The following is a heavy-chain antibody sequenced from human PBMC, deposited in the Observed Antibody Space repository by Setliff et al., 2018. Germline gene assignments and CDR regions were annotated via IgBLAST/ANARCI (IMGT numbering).Heavy chain of an antibody. CDR1: GGSISSSIYY. CDR3: ARVSQLVVLSLYYYYGMDV. J-gene: IGHJ6*02. Sequence: PSETLSLTCTVSGGSISSSIYYWGWIRQPPGKGLEWIGSIYYSGSTYYNPSLMSRVTISVDTSKNQFSLKLSSVTAADTAVYYCARVSQLVVLSLYYYYGMDVWGQGTTVTVSS. V-gene: IGHV4-39*07. CDR2: IYYSGST. D-gene: IGHD6-6*01.